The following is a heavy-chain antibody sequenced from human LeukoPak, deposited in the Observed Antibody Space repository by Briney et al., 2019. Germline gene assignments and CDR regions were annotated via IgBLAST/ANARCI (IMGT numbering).Heavy chain of an antibody. CDR3: ARVRYCSTNRCYDREFDN. D-gene: IGHD2-2*01. J-gene: IGHJ4*02. CDR1: GGSISNYY. V-gene: IGHV4-59*01. CDR2: IYYSGNT. Sequence: PSETLSLTCTVSGGSISNYYWSWIRQPPGKELEWIGYIYYSGNTNYNPSLKSRVTISVDTSKNQFSLKLNSVTAADTAVYYCARVRYCSTNRCYDREFDNWGQGTLVTVSS.